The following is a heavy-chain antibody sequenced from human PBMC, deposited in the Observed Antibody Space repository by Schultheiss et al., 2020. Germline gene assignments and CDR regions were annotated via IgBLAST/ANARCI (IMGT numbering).Heavy chain of an antibody. V-gene: IGHV3-23*01. CDR1: GFTFSSYA. CDR3: AKRATSSWYEYYYYGMDV. J-gene: IGHJ6*02. D-gene: IGHD6-13*01. CDR2: ISGSGGST. Sequence: GGSLRLSCAASGFTFSSYAMSWVRQAPGKGLEWVSAISGSGGSTYYADSVKGRFTISRDNSKNTLYLQMNSLRAEDTAVYYCAKRATSSWYEYYYYGMDVWGQGTTVTVSS.